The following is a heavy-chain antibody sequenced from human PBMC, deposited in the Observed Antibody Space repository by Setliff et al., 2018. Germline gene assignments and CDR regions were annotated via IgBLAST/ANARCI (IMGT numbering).Heavy chain of an antibody. V-gene: IGHV4-39*07. CDR3: ARTLPTYCRDGPCKVGALDI. J-gene: IGHJ3*02. CDR2: IHYSGST. CDR1: DASIGGSGYY. Sequence: SETLSLTCTVSDASIGGSGYYWGWIRQPPGKGPEWIGNIHYSGSTHYNPSLKSRVTISVDTSKNQFSLKLTSVTAADAAVYYCARTLPTYCRDGPCKVGALDIWGQGTMVTVSS. D-gene: IGHD1-26*01.